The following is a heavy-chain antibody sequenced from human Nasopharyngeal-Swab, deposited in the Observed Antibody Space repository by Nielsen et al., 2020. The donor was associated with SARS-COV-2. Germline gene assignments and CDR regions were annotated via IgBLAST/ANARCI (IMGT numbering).Heavy chain of an antibody. Sequence: GSLRLSCTFSGYSISSGYYLGWILQPPGKGLEWIGSIYHSGSTYYNPSLKSRVTISVDTSKNQFSLKLSSVTAADTAVYYCAREGYSYGNNWFDPWGQGTLVTVSS. CDR2: IYHSGST. V-gene: IGHV4-38-2*02. CDR3: AREGYSYGNNWFDP. D-gene: IGHD5-18*01. CDR1: GYSISSGYY. J-gene: IGHJ5*02.